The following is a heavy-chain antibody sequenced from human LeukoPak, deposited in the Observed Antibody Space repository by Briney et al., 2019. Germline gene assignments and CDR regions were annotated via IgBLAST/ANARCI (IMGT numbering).Heavy chain of an antibody. CDR1: GFTFSSYG. D-gene: IGHD3-22*01. V-gene: IGHV3-23*01. CDR2: ISGSGGTT. J-gene: IGHJ4*02. CDR3: AKTNGYYSD. Sequence: GGSLRLSCAASGFTFSSYGMCWVRQAPGKGLEWVSGISGSGGTTYYADSVKGRFTISRDNSKNSLSLQVSSLRAEDTAVYYCAKTNGYYSDWGQGTLVTVSS.